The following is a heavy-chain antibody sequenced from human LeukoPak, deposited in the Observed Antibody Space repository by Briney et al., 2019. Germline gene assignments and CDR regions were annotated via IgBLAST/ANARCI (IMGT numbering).Heavy chain of an antibody. D-gene: IGHD4-23*01. CDR3: ARPSNYGGNSGDFDY. CDR1: GGSISSSSYY. V-gene: IGHV4-39*01. J-gene: IGHJ4*02. Sequence: PSETLSLTCNVSGGSISSSSYYWGWIRQPPGKGLEWIGSIYYSGSTYYNPSLKSRVTISVDTSKNQFSLKLSSVTAADTAVYYCARPSNYGGNSGDFDYWGQGTLVTVSS. CDR2: IYYSGST.